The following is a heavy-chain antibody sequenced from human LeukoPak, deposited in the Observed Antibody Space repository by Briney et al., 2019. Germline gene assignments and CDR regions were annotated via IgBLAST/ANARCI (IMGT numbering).Heavy chain of an antibody. J-gene: IGHJ6*02. CDR1: GFTFSGSA. V-gene: IGHV3-73*01. D-gene: IGHD3-3*01. CDR2: IRSKANSYAT. CDR3: RVTIFGVDLMDV. Sequence: PGGSPRLSCAASGFTFSGSAIHWVRQASGKGLEWVGRIRSKANSYATAYAASVKGRFTISRDDSKNTAYLQMNSLETEDTAVYYCRVTIFGVDLMDVWGQGTTVTVSS.